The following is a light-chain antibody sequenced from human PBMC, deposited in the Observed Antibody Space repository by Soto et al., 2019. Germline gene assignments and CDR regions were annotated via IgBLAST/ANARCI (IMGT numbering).Light chain of an antibody. Sequence: QSALTQPASVSGSPGQSITISCTGTSSDIGGYNLVSWYQQHPGEAPKLIIYQVTNRPSGVSNRFSGAKSGNTASLTVSGLHDEDEADYYCRSYIPGNVDWVFGGGTKVTVL. CDR1: SSDIGGYNL. J-gene: IGLJ3*02. CDR3: RSYIPGNVDWV. V-gene: IGLV2-14*01. CDR2: QVT.